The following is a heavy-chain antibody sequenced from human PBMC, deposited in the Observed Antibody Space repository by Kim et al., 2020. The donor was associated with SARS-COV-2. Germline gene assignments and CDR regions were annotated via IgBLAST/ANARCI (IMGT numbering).Heavy chain of an antibody. D-gene: IGHD6-19*01. J-gene: IGHJ3*02. CDR1: GFTFSSYS. CDR2: ISSSSSTI. Sequence: GGSLRLSCAASGFTFSSYSMNWVRQAPGKGLEWVSYISSSSSTIYYADSVKGRFTISRDNAKNSLYLQMNSLRDEDTAVYYCARTLQWLVISNAFDIWGQGTMVTVSS. CDR3: ARTLQWLVISNAFDI. V-gene: IGHV3-48*02.